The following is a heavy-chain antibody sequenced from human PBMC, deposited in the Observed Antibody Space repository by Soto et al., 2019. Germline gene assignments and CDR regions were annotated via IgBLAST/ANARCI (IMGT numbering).Heavy chain of an antibody. J-gene: IGHJ5*02. V-gene: IGHV1-46*01. CDR3: ARGGIGYCISTSCPRWFDP. CDR1: GYTFTSYY. Sequence: QVQLVQSGAEVKKPGASVKVSCKASGYTFTSYYMHWVRQAPGQGLEWMGIINPSGGSTSYAQKFQGRVTMTRDTSTSTVYMELSSLGSEDTAVYYCARGGIGYCISTSCPRWFDPWGQGTLVTVSS. D-gene: IGHD2-2*01. CDR2: INPSGGST.